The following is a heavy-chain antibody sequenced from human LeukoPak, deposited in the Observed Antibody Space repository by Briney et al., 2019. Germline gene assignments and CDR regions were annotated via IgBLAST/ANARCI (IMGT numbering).Heavy chain of an antibody. CDR3: AKDRCSSTSCYIFDY. Sequence: GGSLRLSCAASGFTFISYGMHWVRQAPGKGLEWVAFIRYDGTNKYYVDSVKGRFTISRDNTLYLQMNSLRAEDTAVYYCAKDRCSSTSCYIFDYWGQGTLVTVSS. J-gene: IGHJ4*02. V-gene: IGHV3-30*02. CDR2: IRYDGTNK. CDR1: GFTFISYG. D-gene: IGHD2-2*02.